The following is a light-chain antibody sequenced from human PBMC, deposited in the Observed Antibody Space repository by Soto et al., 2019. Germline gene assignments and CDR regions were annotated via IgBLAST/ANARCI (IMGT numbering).Light chain of an antibody. J-gene: IGLJ2*01. V-gene: IGLV2-23*02. CDR2: EVS. Sequence: QSALTQPASVSGSPGQSITISCTGTSSDVGSYNLVSWYQQHPGKAPKLMIYEVSKRPSGVSNRFSGSKSGNTASLTIAGRQAEDEAEYYCCAYAGSSTFLVVFGGGTKLTVL. CDR3: CAYAGSSTFLVV. CDR1: SSDVGSYNL.